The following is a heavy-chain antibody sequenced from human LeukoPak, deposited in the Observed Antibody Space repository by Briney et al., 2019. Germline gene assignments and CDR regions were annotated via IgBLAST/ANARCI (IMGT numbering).Heavy chain of an antibody. D-gene: IGHD6-19*01. Sequence: GGSLRLSCAVSGFTFSSHAMSWVRQAPGKGLEWVSAISGSGGATYYADSVQDRFTISRDNSKNTLFLQMSSLRAEDTALYYCARGQWLVTSSFDYWGQGTLVTVSS. CDR3: ARGQWLVTSSFDY. CDR2: ISGSGGAT. CDR1: GFTFSSHA. J-gene: IGHJ4*02. V-gene: IGHV3-23*01.